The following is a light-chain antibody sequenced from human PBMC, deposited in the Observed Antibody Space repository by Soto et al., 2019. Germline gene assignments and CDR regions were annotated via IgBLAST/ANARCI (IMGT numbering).Light chain of an antibody. J-gene: IGKJ1*01. CDR3: QQYGISART. CDR1: QSVSSNY. V-gene: IGKV3-20*01. Sequence: EIVLTQSPGTLSLSPGERATLSCRASQSVSSNYLAWYQQKPGQAPRLLIYAASSRATGIPDRFSGSGSGTAFTLTISRLEPEDFAVYFCQQYGISARTFGQGTKVEIK. CDR2: AAS.